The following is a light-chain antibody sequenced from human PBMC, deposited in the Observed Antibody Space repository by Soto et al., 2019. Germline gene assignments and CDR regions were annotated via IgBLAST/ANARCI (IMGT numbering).Light chain of an antibody. V-gene: IGKV3-15*01. CDR1: QSVNSN. CDR2: GAS. Sequence: EKVMTQSPATLSVSPGERATLSCRASQSVNSNLAWYQQKPGQAPRLLICGASTRATGVPARFSGSGSGTEFTLPIRSLQSEDFAVYYGQHYNHWPHAFGVGTKMDI. J-gene: IGKJ4*01. CDR3: QHYNHWPHA.